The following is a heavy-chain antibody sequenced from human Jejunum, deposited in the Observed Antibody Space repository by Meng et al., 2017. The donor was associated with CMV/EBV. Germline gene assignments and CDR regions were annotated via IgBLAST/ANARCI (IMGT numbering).Heavy chain of an antibody. J-gene: IGHJ4*02. CDR3: ARDGLSGYFGDYYLDY. CDR1: TFSSYA. Sequence: TFSSYAMHWVRQAPGKGLESISTISSNGGSTYYADSVKGRFTISRDNSKNTLYLQMGSLRAEDMAVYYCARDGLSGYFGDYYLDYWGQGALVTVSS. V-gene: IGHV3-64*02. CDR2: ISSNGGST. D-gene: IGHD3-3*01.